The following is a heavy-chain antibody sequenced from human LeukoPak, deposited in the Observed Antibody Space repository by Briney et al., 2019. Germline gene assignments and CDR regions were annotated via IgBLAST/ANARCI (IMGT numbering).Heavy chain of an antibody. Sequence: PGRSLRLSCAASGFTFSSYAMHWVRQAPGKGLEWVAVISYDGSNKYYADSVKGRFTISRDNSKNTLYLQMNSLRAEDTAVYFCARVERFYFYDSSGSRPYYFDYWGQGTLVTVSS. D-gene: IGHD3-22*01. CDR2: ISYDGSNK. V-gene: IGHV3-30-3*01. J-gene: IGHJ4*02. CDR1: GFTFSSYA. CDR3: ARVERFYFYDSSGSRPYYFDY.